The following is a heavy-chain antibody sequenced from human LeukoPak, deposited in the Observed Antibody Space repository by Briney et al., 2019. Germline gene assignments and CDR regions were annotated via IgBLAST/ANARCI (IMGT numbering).Heavy chain of an antibody. CDR1: GFSFSNYV. CDR3: AKGLHVADSPDY. CDR2: ISYDGNNK. V-gene: IGHV3-30*18. J-gene: IGHJ4*02. Sequence: GRSLRLSCAASGFSFSNYVMYWVRQAPRKGLEWVAVISYDGNNKYYADSVKGRFTISRDNSKNTLYLQMSSLRGEDTAVHYCAKGLHVADSPDYWGQGILVTVSS. D-gene: IGHD2-15*01.